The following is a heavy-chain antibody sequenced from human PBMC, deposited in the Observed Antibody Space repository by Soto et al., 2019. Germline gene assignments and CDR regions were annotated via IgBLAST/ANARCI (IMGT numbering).Heavy chain of an antibody. V-gene: IGHV4-39*01. D-gene: IGHD6-13*01. Sequence: KTSETLSLTCTVSGGSISSSSYYWGWIRQPPGKGLEWIGSIYYSGSTYYNPSLKSRVTISVDTSKNQFSLKLSSVTAADTAVYYCARRFSFIAAAVYFDYWGPGTLVTVSS. CDR3: ARRFSFIAAAVYFDY. CDR2: IYYSGST. J-gene: IGHJ4*02. CDR1: GGSISSSSYY.